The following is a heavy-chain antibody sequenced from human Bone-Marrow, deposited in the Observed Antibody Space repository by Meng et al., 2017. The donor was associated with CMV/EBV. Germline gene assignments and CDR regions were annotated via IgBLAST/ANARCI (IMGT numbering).Heavy chain of an antibody. CDR2: INPNSGGT. V-gene: IGHV1-2*02. CDR1: GYTFTGYY. Sequence: ASVKVSCKASGYTFTGYYMHWVRQAPGQGLEWMGWINPNSGGTNYAQKFQGRVTMTRDTSISTAYMELSRLRSEDTAVYYCARDRGTAAAGTWYYWGQGTLVTVSS. J-gene: IGHJ4*02. CDR3: ARDRGTAAAGTWYY. D-gene: IGHD6-13*01.